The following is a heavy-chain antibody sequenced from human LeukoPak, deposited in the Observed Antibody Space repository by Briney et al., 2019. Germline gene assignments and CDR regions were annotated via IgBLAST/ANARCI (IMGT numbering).Heavy chain of an antibody. J-gene: IGHJ3*02. V-gene: IGHV3-20*01. CDR3: AKDGYDYRLRRTEGHAFDI. CDR1: GFTFDDYG. Sequence: GGSLRLSCAASGFTFDDYGMSWVRQAPGKGLEWVSCINWNGGSTVYADSVKGRFTISRDNSKNTLYLQMNSLRAGDTAVYDCAKDGYDYRLRRTEGHAFDIWGQGTMVTVSS. D-gene: IGHD3-16*01. CDR2: INWNGGST.